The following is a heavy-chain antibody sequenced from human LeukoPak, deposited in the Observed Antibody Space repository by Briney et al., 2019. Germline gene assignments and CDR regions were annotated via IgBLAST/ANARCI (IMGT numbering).Heavy chain of an antibody. Sequence: GGSLRLSCAASGFAFSSYAMHWVRQAPGKGLEWVAVISYDGSNKYYADSVKGRFTISRDNSKNTLYLQMNSLRAEDTAVYYRARVPTPTPYSYMDVWGKGTTVTVSS. CDR3: ARVPTPTPYSYMDV. CDR1: GFAFSSYA. D-gene: IGHD1-26*01. J-gene: IGHJ6*03. CDR2: ISYDGSNK. V-gene: IGHV3-30*01.